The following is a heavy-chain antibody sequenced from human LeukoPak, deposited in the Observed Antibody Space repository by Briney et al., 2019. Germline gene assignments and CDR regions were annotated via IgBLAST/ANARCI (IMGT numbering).Heavy chain of an antibody. V-gene: IGHV3-30*02. D-gene: IGHD5-18*01. J-gene: IGHJ4*02. CDR1: GFTFSSYG. CDR3: AKSYSYGYDY. Sequence: GGSLRLSCVASGFTFSSYGMHWVRQAPGRGLDWVAFIWYGGSNKYYADSVKGRFTISRDNSKNTLYLQMNSLRAEDTAVYYCAKSYSYGYDYWGQGTLVTVSS. CDR2: IWYGGSNK.